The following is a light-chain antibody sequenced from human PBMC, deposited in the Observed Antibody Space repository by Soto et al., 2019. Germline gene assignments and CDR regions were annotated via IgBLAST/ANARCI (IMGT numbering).Light chain of an antibody. J-gene: IGKJ1*01. V-gene: IGKV3-20*01. CDR2: GAS. CDR3: QQYGSSRT. Sequence: EIVLMQSPGTLSLSPGERATLSCRASQSVSSSYLAWYQQKPGQAPRLLIYGASSRATGIPDRFSGSGSGTDFTLTISRLEPEDFAVYYCQQYGSSRTFGQGTKVDNK. CDR1: QSVSSSY.